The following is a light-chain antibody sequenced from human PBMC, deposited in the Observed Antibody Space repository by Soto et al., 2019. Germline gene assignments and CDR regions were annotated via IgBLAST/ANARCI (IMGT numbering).Light chain of an antibody. CDR1: QSVSSK. J-gene: IGKJ4*01. V-gene: IGKV3-20*01. CDR3: QYYVSSPLT. Sequence: IVMTHSPATLSVSPWERSPQSCRASQSVSSKLAWYQQKPGQAPRLLIYGASSRATGIPDRFSGSGSGTDFTLTISRLEPEDFAVYYCQYYVSSPLTFGGGTKVDNK. CDR2: GAS.